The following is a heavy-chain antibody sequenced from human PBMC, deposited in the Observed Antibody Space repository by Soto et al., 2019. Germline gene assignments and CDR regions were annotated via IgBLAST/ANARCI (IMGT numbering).Heavy chain of an antibody. CDR1: GGSISSSNW. J-gene: IGHJ6*02. V-gene: IGHV4-4*02. Sequence: PSETLSLTCAVSGGSISSSNWWSWVRQPPGKGLERIGEIYHSGSTNYNPSLKSRVTISVDKSKNQFSLKLSSVTAADTAVYYCARVSGVDCDFWSGYSRGYYCYGMDVWGQGTTVTVS. CDR3: ARVSGVDCDFWSGYSRGYYCYGMDV. D-gene: IGHD3-3*01. CDR2: IYHSGST.